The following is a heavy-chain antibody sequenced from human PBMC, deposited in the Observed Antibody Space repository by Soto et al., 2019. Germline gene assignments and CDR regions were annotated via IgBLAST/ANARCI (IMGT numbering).Heavy chain of an antibody. V-gene: IGHV4-30-4*01. CDR1: GGSISSGDYY. Sequence: SLCLSCAVSGGSISSGDYYWSWIRQPPGKGLEWIGYIYYSGSTYYNPSLKSRVTISVDTSKNQFSLKLSSVTAADTAVYYCATGGGSCSGGSCYGSGWFDPWGQGTLVTVYS. CDR2: IYYSGST. D-gene: IGHD2-15*01. J-gene: IGHJ5*02. CDR3: ATGGGSCSGGSCYGSGWFDP.